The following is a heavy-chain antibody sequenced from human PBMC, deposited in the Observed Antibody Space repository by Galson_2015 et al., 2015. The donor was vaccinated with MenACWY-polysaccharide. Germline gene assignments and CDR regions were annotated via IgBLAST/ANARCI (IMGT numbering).Heavy chain of an antibody. V-gene: IGHV3-7*01. D-gene: IGHD3-10*01. Sequence: SLRLSCAPSGFTSSNFWMSWVRQAPGKELEWVASIKQDGSEKYLGDSVEGRFTISRDNAENSLFLQMNSLRAEDTAVYYCARERWVRGVLFDQWGQGTLVTVSS. CDR2: IKQDGSEK. CDR3: ARERWVRGVLFDQ. CDR1: GFTSSNFW. J-gene: IGHJ4*02.